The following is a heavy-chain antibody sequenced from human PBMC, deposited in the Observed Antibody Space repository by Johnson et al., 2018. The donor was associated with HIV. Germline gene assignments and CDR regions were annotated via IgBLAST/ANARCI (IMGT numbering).Heavy chain of an antibody. D-gene: IGHD6-6*01. CDR1: GFTFSSYA. V-gene: IGHV3-30*04. CDR2: ISYDGSNK. J-gene: IGHJ3*02. CDR3: ASIAARRVSAFDI. Sequence: QMQLVESGGGVVQPGRSLRLSCAASGFTFSSYAMHWVRQAPGKGLEWVAVISYDGSNKYYADSVKGRFTISRYNSKNTLYLQMNSLRAEDTAVYYCASIAARRVSAFDIWGQGTMVTVSS.